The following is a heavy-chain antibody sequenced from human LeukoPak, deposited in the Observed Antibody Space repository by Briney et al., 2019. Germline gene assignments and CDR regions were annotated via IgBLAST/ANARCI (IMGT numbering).Heavy chain of an antibody. Sequence: GGSLRLSCAASGFTFSSYSMNWVRQAPGKGLEWVSSISSSSSYIYYADSLKGRFTISRDNAKNSLYLQMNSLRAEDTAVYYCAKNPAVRGYSGYDWAFDYWGQGTLVTVSS. V-gene: IGHV3-21*01. CDR2: ISSSSSYI. D-gene: IGHD5-12*01. CDR3: AKNPAVRGYSGYDWAFDY. CDR1: GFTFSSYS. J-gene: IGHJ4*02.